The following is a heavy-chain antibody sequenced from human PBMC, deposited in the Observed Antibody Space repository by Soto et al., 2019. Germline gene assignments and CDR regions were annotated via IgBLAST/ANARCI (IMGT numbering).Heavy chain of an antibody. CDR1: GGSISSYY. CDR3: ARTYYDILTGYIDY. D-gene: IGHD3-9*01. Sequence: KTXETLYLTFTVSGGSISSYYWSWIRQPAGKGLEWIGRIYTSGSTNYNPSLKSRVTMSVDTSKNQFSLKLSSVTAADTAVYYCARTYYDILTGYIDYWGQGTLVTVPS. V-gene: IGHV4-4*07. CDR2: IYTSGST. J-gene: IGHJ4*02.